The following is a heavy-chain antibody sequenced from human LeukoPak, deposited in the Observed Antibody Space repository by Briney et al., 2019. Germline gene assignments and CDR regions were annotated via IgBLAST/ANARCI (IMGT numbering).Heavy chain of an antibody. Sequence: ASVKVSCKASGYTFTSYDINWVRQATGQGLEWMGWMNPNSGNTGYAQKFQGRVTMTRNTSISTAYTELSSLRSEDTAVYYCARLAVGATNWNWFSSDAFDIWGQGTMVTVSS. CDR3: ARLAVGATNWNWFSSDAFDI. CDR1: GYTFTSYD. CDR2: MNPNSGNT. V-gene: IGHV1-8*01. D-gene: IGHD1-1*01. J-gene: IGHJ3*02.